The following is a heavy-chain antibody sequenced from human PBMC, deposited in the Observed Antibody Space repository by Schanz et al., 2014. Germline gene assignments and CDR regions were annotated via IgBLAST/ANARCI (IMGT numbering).Heavy chain of an antibody. J-gene: IGHJ4*02. D-gene: IGHD6-19*01. V-gene: IGHV1-18*01. CDR2: ISGSNGNT. Sequence: QVQLVQSGAEVKKPGASVKVSCKASGYTFISYGISWVRQAPGQGLEWLGWISGSNGNTNYTQKFQGRVTMTTDTSTSTSYMELTSLRSDDTAVYYCARGGYSSGWYDRDIAHFDYWGQGTLVTVSS. CDR1: GYTFISYG. CDR3: ARGGYSSGWYDRDIAHFDY.